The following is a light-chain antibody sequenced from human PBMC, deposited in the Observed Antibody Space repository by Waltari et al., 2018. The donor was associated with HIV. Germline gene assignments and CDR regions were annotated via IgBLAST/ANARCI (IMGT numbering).Light chain of an antibody. CDR3: ASHAGSKDV. J-gene: IGLJ2*01. CDR1: SSDVGAYNY. CDR2: DVT. Sequence: QSALTQPPSASGSPGPSVTIYCTGTSSDVGAYNYVPWFQQHPGKAPKLMIYDVTKRPSGVPDRFSGSKSGNTASLTVSGLQAEDEADYYCASHAGSKDVFGGGTRLTVL. V-gene: IGLV2-8*01.